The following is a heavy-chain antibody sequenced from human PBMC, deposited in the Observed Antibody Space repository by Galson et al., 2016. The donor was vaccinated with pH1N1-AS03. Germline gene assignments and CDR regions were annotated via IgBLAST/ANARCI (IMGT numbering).Heavy chain of an antibody. CDR3: ARFAWATSGDDAFDV. CDR2: IKQDATEK. CDR1: GFTFSTYW. V-gene: IGHV3-7*01. D-gene: IGHD3-10*01. Sequence: SLRLSCAASGFTFSTYWMSWVRQAPGKGLEWVANIKQDATEKYYVDSVKGRFTISRDNAKKSLYLQMDSLRLEDTASYYCARFAWATSGDDAFDVRGQGTLVTVSS. J-gene: IGHJ3*01.